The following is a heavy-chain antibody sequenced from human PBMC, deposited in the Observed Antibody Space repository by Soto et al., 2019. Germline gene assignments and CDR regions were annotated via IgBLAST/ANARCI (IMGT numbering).Heavy chain of an antibody. V-gene: IGHV4-34*01. Sequence: SETLSLTCAFYGGSFIGYYWSWIRQPPGKGLEWIGEINHSGSTNYNPSLKSRVTISVDTSKNQFSLKLSSVTAADTAVYYCARGRTAMVNYYYYYGMDVWGQGTTVTVSS. CDR1: GGSFIGYY. D-gene: IGHD5-18*01. J-gene: IGHJ6*02. CDR3: ARGRTAMVNYYYYYGMDV. CDR2: INHSGST.